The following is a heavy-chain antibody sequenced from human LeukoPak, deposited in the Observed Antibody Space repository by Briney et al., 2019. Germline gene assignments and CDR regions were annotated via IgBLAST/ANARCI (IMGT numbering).Heavy chain of an antibody. Sequence: PSETLSLTCTVSGGSISSYYWSWIRQPPGKGLEWIGYIYYSGSTNYNPSLKSRVTISVDTSKNQFSLELSSVTAADTAVYYCARGGSSGWYHSPIDYWGQGTLVTVSS. V-gene: IGHV4-59*01. J-gene: IGHJ4*02. CDR1: GGSISSYY. CDR3: ARGGSSGWYHSPIDY. CDR2: IYYSGST. D-gene: IGHD6-19*01.